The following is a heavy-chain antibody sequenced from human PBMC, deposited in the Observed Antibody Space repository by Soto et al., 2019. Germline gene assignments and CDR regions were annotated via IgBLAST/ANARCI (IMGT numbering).Heavy chain of an antibody. D-gene: IGHD3-10*01. V-gene: IGHV3-23*01. J-gene: IGHJ4*01. CDR3: PKNDGQYYYGSENTNRDY. CDR1: GFTFSSYA. CDR2: ISGSGGST. Sequence: EVQLLYSAGGVVQPGGSLRLSCAASGFTFSSYAMSWVRQAPGKGLESVSAISGSGGSTYYADSVKGRVTISRDNSKNTLYLEMNSLRAEDTAVYYCPKNDGQYYYGSENTNRDYWGHGTLFTVSS.